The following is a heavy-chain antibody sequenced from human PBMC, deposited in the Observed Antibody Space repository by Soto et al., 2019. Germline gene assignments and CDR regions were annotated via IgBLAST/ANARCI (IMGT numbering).Heavy chain of an antibody. Sequence: QVRLVQSGAEVKKPGSSMKVSCTTSGGTISSFGMNWVRQAPGQGLEWMGGIVPIDGSTKYAEKFQGRVTITADASTSTVYMDLSSLRSEDTAVYYCARSFTKSRRGGVAFDYWGQGTPLTVSP. CDR2: IVPIDGST. CDR1: GGTISSFG. J-gene: IGHJ4*02. D-gene: IGHD3-3*01. V-gene: IGHV1-69*01. CDR3: ARSFTKSRRGGVAFDY.